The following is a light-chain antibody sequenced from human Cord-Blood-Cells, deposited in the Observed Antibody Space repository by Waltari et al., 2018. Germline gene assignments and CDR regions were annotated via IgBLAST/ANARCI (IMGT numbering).Light chain of an antibody. J-gene: IGLJ2*01. V-gene: IGLV2-14*03. CDR3: SSYTTGSTRVV. CDR1: SSDVDGYDY. Sequence: QSALTQPTSVSASPGQPTTISCTGTSSDVDGYDYVHWYQQHPGKAPNLMIYYVSNRPSGFSNRFSGSKSINTASLTISRLQAEDEADYYCSSYTTGSTRVVFGGGTKLTVL. CDR2: YVS.